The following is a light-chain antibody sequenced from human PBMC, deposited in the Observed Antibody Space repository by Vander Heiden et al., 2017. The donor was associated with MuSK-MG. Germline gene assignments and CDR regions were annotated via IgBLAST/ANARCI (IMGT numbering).Light chain of an antibody. Sequence: QSVLTQPPSASGTPGQGLTISCSGSGSNIGRHSVTWFKQVPATAPKLLIYSDKQRPSGVPDRFSSSKSGTSASLAISALQADDETDFYCATWDDSLHGPVFGRGTKVTVL. CDR2: SDK. V-gene: IGLV1-44*01. CDR1: GSNIGRHS. CDR3: ATWDDSLHGPV. J-gene: IGLJ3*02.